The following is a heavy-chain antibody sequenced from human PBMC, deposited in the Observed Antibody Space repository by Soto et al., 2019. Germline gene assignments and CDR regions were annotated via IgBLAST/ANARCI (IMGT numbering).Heavy chain of an antibody. CDR2: IWYDGSNK. CDR1: GFTFSSYG. Sequence: QVQLVESGGGVVQPGRSLRLSCAASGFTFSSYGMHWVRQAPGKGLEWVAVIWYDGSNKYYADSVKGRFTISRDNSKNPLYLQMNSLRAEDTAVYYCARVLPTTVTYREVGVGGLDYWGQGTLVTVSS. V-gene: IGHV3-33*01. J-gene: IGHJ4*02. CDR3: ARVLPTTVTYREVGVGGLDY. D-gene: IGHD4-17*01.